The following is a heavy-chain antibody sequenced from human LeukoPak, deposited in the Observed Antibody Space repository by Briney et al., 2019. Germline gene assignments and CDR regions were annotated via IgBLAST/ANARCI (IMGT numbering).Heavy chain of an antibody. V-gene: IGHV4-39*07. J-gene: IGHJ5*02. CDR3: ARGYSSSWYWFDP. CDR2: IYYSGSA. CDR1: GGTIGSSTYY. Sequence: SETLSLTCTVSGGTIGSSTYYWGWIRQPPGKGLEWIGSIYYSGSAYYNPSLKSRVTISVDTSKNQFSLKLSSVTAADTAVYYCARGYSSSWYWFDPWGQGTLVTVSS. D-gene: IGHD6-13*01.